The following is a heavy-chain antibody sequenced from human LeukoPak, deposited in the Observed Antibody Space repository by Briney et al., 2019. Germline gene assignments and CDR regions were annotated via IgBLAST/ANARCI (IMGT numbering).Heavy chain of an antibody. Sequence: PSETLSLTCSVSGGSISLSYYYWGWIRQPPGKALEWIGSVYYSGTTSYNPSLKTRVTISVDMSKNHFSLRLSSVTAADTAMYYCARGTLYSGWSYYFDYWGQGSQVTVSS. J-gene: IGHJ4*02. CDR3: ARGTLYSGWSYYFDY. D-gene: IGHD6-19*01. CDR1: GGSISLSYYY. V-gene: IGHV4-39*07. CDR2: VYYSGTT.